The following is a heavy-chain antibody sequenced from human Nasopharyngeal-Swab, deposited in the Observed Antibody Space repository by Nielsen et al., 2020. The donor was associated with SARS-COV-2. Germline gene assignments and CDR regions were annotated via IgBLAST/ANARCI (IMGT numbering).Heavy chain of an antibody. CDR3: AKDLFRWSFDA. D-gene: IGHD3-10*02. V-gene: IGHV3-23*01. J-gene: IGHJ3*01. CDR2: FEGGATRT. Sequence: WIRQPPGKGPEWVAAFEGGATRTHYAASVEGRFTISRDDSQNMLSLQMSSLRAEDTAVYYCAKDLFRWSFDAWGQGTMVTVS.